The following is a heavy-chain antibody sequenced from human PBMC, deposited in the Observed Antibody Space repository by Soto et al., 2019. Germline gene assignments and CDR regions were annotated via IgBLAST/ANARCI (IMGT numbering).Heavy chain of an antibody. J-gene: IGHJ4*02. CDR2: INAGNGNT. CDR1: GYTFTSYD. V-gene: IGHV1-3*01. CDR3: ASAGVTIFGEVIPTLDY. D-gene: IGHD3-3*01. Sequence: ASVKVSCKASGYTFTSYDMHWVRQAPGQRLEWMGWINAGNGNTKYSQKFQGRVTITRDTSTSTAYMELSSLRSEDTAVYYCASAGVTIFGEVIPTLDYWGQGTLVTVSS.